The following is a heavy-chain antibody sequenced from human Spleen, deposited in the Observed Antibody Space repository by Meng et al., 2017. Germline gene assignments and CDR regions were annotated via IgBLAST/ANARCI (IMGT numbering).Heavy chain of an antibody. CDR3: ARKAGNCVSTTCYSLDF. Sequence: QGVRVRSWAGAKEPGSSVKVSCKASGGTFSSYAISWVRQAPGQGLEWMGGIIPIFGTANYAQKFQGRVTITADESTSTAYMELSRLTSEDTAVYFCARKAGNCVSTTCYSLDFWGQGTLVTVSS. CDR2: IIPIFGTA. V-gene: IGHV1-69*01. J-gene: IGHJ4*02. CDR1: GGTFSSYA. D-gene: IGHD2-2*01.